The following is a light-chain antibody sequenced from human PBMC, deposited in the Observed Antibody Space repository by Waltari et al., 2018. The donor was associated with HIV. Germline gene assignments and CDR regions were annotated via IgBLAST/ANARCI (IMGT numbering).Light chain of an antibody. CDR3: QQYYSTPRT. Sequence: DIVMTQSPDSLAVSLGESATLNCKSSQNVLNTPNNKYYLAWYQQKPGQPPQLLIYWASTRESGVPGRFSGRGAETDVTLTISSLQAEDVAVYYGQQYYSTPRTFGQGTKVEIK. CDR2: WAS. CDR1: QNVLNTPNNKYY. J-gene: IGKJ1*01. V-gene: IGKV4-1*01.